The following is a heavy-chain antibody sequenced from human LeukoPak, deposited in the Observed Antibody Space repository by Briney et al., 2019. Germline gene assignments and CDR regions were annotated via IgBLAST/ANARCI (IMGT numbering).Heavy chain of an antibody. V-gene: IGHV1-46*01. CDR1: GYTFTNYY. CDR3: ARDRYGGNSVDP. CDR2: INPSGGST. J-gene: IGHJ5*02. D-gene: IGHD4-23*01. Sequence: PRASVTVSCTASGYTFTNYYMHWVRQAPGQGLEWMGIINPSGGSTSYAQKFQGRVTMTRDMSTSTVYMELSSLRSEDTAVYYCARDRYGGNSVDPWGQGTLVTVSS.